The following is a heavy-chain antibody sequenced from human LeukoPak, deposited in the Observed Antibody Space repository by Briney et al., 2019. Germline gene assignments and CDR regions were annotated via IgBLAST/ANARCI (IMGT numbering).Heavy chain of an antibody. CDR2: MNPNSGNT. CDR3: ARGIRSSWYSWFDP. Sequence: ASVKDSCKASGYTFTSYDINWVRQATGQGLEWMGWMNPNSGNTGYAQKFQGRVTMTRNTSISTAYMELSSLRSEDTAVYYCARGIRSSWYSWFDPWGQGTLVTVSS. V-gene: IGHV1-8*01. D-gene: IGHD6-13*01. CDR1: GYTFTSYD. J-gene: IGHJ5*02.